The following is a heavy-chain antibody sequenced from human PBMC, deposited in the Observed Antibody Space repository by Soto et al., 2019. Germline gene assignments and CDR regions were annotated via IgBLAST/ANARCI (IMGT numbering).Heavy chain of an antibody. D-gene: IGHD3-22*01. Sequence: QVQLQESGPGLVKPSETLSFTCTVSGDSINSDYWSWIRQPPGKGLEWIAYFYKSGTTNYNPSLKSRVTISVDTSKNHCSLKLSSVTATDTAAYYCARTYDNSGPNSGGYAFDIWGQGTMLTVSS. CDR1: GDSINSDY. J-gene: IGHJ3*02. V-gene: IGHV4-59*01. CDR3: ARTYDNSGPNSGGYAFDI. CDR2: FYKSGTT.